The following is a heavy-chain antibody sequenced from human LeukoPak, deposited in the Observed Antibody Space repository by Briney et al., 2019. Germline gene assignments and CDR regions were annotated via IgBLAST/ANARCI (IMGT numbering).Heavy chain of an antibody. D-gene: IGHD1-26*01. J-gene: IGHJ4*02. V-gene: IGHV3-64D*06. CDR3: VIGGSYQSPDFDY. CDR1: EFTFSSYS. Sequence: GGSLRLSCAASEFTFSSYSMNWVRQAPGKGLEYVSAISSNGGSTYYADSVKGRFTISRDNSKNTLYLQMSSLRAEDTAVYYCVIGGSYQSPDFDYWGQGTLVTVSS. CDR2: ISSNGGST.